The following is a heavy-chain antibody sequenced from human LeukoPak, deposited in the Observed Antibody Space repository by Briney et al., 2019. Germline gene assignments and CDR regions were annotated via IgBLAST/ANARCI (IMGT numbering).Heavy chain of an antibody. Sequence: GGSLRLSCAASGFTFSTYGMHWVRQAPGKGLEWVAVISYDGSNKYYADSVKGRFTISRDNSKNTLYLQMNSLRAEDTAVYYCAKICSGGSCYDYWGQGTLVTVSS. V-gene: IGHV3-30*18. CDR1: GFTFSTYG. D-gene: IGHD2-15*01. CDR3: AKICSGGSCYDY. CDR2: ISYDGSNK. J-gene: IGHJ4*02.